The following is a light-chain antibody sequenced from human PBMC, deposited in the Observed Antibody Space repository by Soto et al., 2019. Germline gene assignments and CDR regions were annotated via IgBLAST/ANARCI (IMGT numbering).Light chain of an antibody. CDR1: QGISQY. J-gene: IGKJ3*01. CDR2: DAS. CDR3: QKYSSAPFT. Sequence: DIQMTQSPSSLSASVGDRATITCRASQGISQYLAWYQQRPGKVPKLLIYDASTLQSGVPSRFSGSGSEPDFSLTISSLQPEDVATYYCQKYSSAPFTFGPGTKVDIK. V-gene: IGKV1-27*01.